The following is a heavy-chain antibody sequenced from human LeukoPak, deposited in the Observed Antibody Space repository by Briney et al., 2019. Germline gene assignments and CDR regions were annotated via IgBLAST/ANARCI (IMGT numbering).Heavy chain of an antibody. D-gene: IGHD3-9*01. CDR2: IYYSGSS. CDR1: CRSISTYY. CDR3: AARERLDWILY. V-gene: IGHV4-59*01. J-gene: IGHJ4*02. Sequence: PWETLSLACTVSCRSISTYYCSSIRQPLGKGLEWIGYIYYSGSSNHDPSRKSRVSMSVDTSKNQLALNLTSVTAADTAVYYCAARERLDWILYWGQGTLVTVSS.